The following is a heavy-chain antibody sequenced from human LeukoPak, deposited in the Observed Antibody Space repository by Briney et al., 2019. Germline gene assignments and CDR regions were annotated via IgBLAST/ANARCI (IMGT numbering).Heavy chain of an antibody. CDR3: ARDRRLVDY. Sequence: GGSLRLSCAASGFTFSSYTMNWVRQAPGKGLEWVSSISSSSSYIYHADSVKGRFTISRDNPKNSLYLQMNSLRADDTAVYYCARDRRLVDYWGQGTLVTVSS. V-gene: IGHV3-21*01. J-gene: IGHJ4*02. CDR2: ISSSSSYI. CDR1: GFTFSSYT.